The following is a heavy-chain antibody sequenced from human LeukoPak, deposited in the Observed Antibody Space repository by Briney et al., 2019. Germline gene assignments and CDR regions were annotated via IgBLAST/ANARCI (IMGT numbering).Heavy chain of an antibody. Sequence: GGSLRLSCAVSGITLSNYSMSWVRQAPGKGLEWVAGISGSGGWTNYADSVKGRFTISRDNPKNTLYLQMSSLRAEDTAVYFCAKRGVVIRVILVGFHKEAYYFDSWGQGALVTVSS. J-gene: IGHJ4*02. CDR2: ISGSGGWT. D-gene: IGHD3-22*01. CDR3: AKRGVVIRVILVGFHKEAYYFDS. CDR1: GITLSNYS. V-gene: IGHV3-23*01.